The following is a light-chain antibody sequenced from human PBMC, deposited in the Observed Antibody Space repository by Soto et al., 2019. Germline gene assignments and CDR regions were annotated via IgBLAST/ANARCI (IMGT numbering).Light chain of an antibody. Sequence: EVVMTQSPATVSVSPGEGVTLSCRASQTISNDLAWYQQKPVQAPRLLIYGASTSATGVPARFSGGGSGTEFTLTIGSLQSEDFAFYYCQQNNKWPPVTFGGGTKVEIK. CDR1: QTISND. CDR2: GAS. CDR3: QQNNKWPPVT. J-gene: IGKJ4*01. V-gene: IGKV3-15*01.